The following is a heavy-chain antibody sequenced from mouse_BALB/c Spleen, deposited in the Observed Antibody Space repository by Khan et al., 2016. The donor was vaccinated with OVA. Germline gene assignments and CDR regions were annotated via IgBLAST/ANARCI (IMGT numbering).Heavy chain of an antibody. V-gene: IGHV5-17*02. CDR3: ATSYYYGYYFDY. Sequence: EVELVESGGGLVQPGGSRKLSCAASGFTFSSYGMHWVRQAPEKGLEWVAYISGDSSTIYYTDTVKGRFTISRDNPKNTLSLQMTILMSEDTAMYYCATSYYYGYYFDYWGPGTTLTVSS. D-gene: IGHD1-1*01. CDR2: ISGDSSTI. CDR1: GFTFSSYG. J-gene: IGHJ2*01.